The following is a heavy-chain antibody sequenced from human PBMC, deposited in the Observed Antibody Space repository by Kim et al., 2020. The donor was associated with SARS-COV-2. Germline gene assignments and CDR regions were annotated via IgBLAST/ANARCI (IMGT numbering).Heavy chain of an antibody. CDR3: ARPESDDYDILTGPNLPSY. V-gene: IGHV3-11*03. D-gene: IGHD3-9*01. CDR1: GFTFSDYY. J-gene: IGHJ4*02. Sequence: GGSLRLSCAASGFTFSDYYMSWIRQAPGKGLEWVSYISSSSSYTNYADSVKGRFTISRDNAKNSLYLQMNSLRAEDTAVYYCARPESDDYDILTGPNLPSYWGQGANVGVSS. CDR2: ISSSSSYT.